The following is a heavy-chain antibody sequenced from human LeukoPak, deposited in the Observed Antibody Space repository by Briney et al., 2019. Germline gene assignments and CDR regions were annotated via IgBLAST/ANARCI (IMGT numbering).Heavy chain of an antibody. V-gene: IGHV3-48*03. CDR3: ARNQRGLKRDY. CDR2: ISITGDII. J-gene: IGHJ4*02. CDR1: GFTFSSYA. Sequence: GGSLRLSCAASGFTFSSYAMNWVRQAPGKGLEWISYISITGDIIYYADSVKGRFTISRDNAKNSLYLQMNGLRAEDTAVYYCARNQRGLKRDYWGQGTLVTVSS.